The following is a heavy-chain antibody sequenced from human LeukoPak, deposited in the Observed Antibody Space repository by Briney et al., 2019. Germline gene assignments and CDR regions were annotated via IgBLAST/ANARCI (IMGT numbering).Heavy chain of an antibody. J-gene: IGHJ4*02. V-gene: IGHV3-21*01. CDR2: ISSSSSYI. CDR1: RFTFSSYK. CDR3: ARESGSGEFDY. Sequence: PGRSLRLSCVASRFTFSSYKVNWVRQAPGKGLEWVSSISSSSSYIYYADSVKGRFTISRDNARNSLYLQMNSLRAEDTAVYYCARESGSGEFDYWGQGTLVTVSS. D-gene: IGHD6-19*01.